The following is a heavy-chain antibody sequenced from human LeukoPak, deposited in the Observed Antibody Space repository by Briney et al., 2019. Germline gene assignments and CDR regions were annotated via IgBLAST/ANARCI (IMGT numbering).Heavy chain of an antibody. J-gene: IGHJ4*02. CDR2: IRYDGSNK. CDR1: GFTFSSYG. V-gene: IGHV3-30*02. Sequence: PGGSLRLSCAASGFTFSSYGMHWVRQAPGKGLEWVAFIRYDGSNKYYADSVKGRFTISRDNSKNTLYLQMNSLRAEDTAVYYCAKDRGYGDYVIGYWGQGTLVTVSS. CDR3: AKDRGYGDYVIGY. D-gene: IGHD4-17*01.